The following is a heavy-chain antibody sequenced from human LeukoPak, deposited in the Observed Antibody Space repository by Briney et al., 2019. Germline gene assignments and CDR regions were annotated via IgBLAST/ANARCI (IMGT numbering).Heavy chain of an antibody. Sequence: PGESLKISCKGSGYSSTSYWIGWVRQMPGKGLEWMGIIYPGDSDTRYSPSFQGQVTISADKSISTAYLQWSSLKASDTAMYYCARTGDRAEYYFDYWGQGTLVTVSS. CDR3: ARTGDRAEYYFDY. CDR1: GYSSTSYW. J-gene: IGHJ4*02. V-gene: IGHV5-51*01. CDR2: IYPGDSDT. D-gene: IGHD7-27*01.